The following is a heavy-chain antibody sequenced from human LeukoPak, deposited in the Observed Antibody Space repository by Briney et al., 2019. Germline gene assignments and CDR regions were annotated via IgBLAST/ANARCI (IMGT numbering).Heavy chain of an antibody. CDR3: ARAYYDSSGLLHLDY. Sequence: ASVKVSCKASGYTFTCYYMHWVRQAPGQGLEWMGWINPNSGGTNYAQKFQGRVTMTRDTSNSTAYMELSRLRSDDTAVYYCARAYYDSSGLLHLDYWGQGTLVTVSS. CDR1: GYTFTCYY. V-gene: IGHV1-2*02. CDR2: INPNSGGT. D-gene: IGHD3-22*01. J-gene: IGHJ4*02.